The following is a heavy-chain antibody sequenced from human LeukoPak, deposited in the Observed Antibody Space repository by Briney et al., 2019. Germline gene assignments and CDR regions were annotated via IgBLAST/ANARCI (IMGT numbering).Heavy chain of an antibody. CDR3: ASLGYYGPPYFDY. Sequence: GGSLRLSCAASGFTFSSYSMNWVRQAPGKGLEWVSSISSSSSYIYYADSVKGRFTISRDNSKNTLYLQMNSLRAEDTAVYYCASLGYYGPPYFDYWGQGTLVTVSS. CDR2: ISSSSSYI. J-gene: IGHJ4*02. V-gene: IGHV3-21*04. CDR1: GFTFSSYS. D-gene: IGHD3-10*01.